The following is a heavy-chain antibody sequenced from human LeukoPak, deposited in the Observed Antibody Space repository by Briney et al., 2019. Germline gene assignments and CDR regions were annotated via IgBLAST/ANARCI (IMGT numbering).Heavy chain of an antibody. CDR2: INTYNGKT. CDR1: GYTFTNQG. Sequence: EASVKVSCKASGYTFTNQGISWMRQAPGQGLEWMGWINTYNGKTSYAQKLQNRITMTTDTSTSTAYMELRSLRSDDTAVYYCASRSGSTPYYFDYWGQRTLVTVSS. CDR3: ASRSGSTPYYFDY. V-gene: IGHV1-18*01. J-gene: IGHJ4*02. D-gene: IGHD3-3*01.